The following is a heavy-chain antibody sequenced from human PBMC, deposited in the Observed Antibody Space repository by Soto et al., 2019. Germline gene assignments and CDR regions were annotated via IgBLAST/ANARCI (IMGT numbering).Heavy chain of an antibody. CDR1: CGSFSGYY. V-gene: IGHV4-34*01. Sequence: SETLSLTCAVYCGSFSGYYWSWIRQPPGKGLEWIGEINHSGSTNYNPSLKSRVTISVDTSKNQFSLKLSSVTAADTAVYYCARGPVRRMVRGVIHDYYYGMDVWGQGTTVTVSS. CDR2: INHSGST. CDR3: ARGPVRRMVRGVIHDYYYGMDV. J-gene: IGHJ6*02. D-gene: IGHD3-10*01.